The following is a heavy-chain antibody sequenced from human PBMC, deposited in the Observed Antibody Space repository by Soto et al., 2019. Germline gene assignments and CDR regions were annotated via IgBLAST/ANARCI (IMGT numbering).Heavy chain of an antibody. CDR3: ARSSGGNFGIIIEGTNWFAP. CDR1: SDPFTSYY. Sequence: EXPVKVSCNALSDPFTSYYINWVRQAPGQGLEWMGVINPHGGSTAYAQKFKGRVTLTRDTSASTVYMEVSSLTSEDTAMYYCARSSGGNFGIIIEGTNWFAPWGQGTLVTVSS. V-gene: IGHV1-46*01. D-gene: IGHD1-26*01. J-gene: IGHJ5*02. CDR2: INPHGGST.